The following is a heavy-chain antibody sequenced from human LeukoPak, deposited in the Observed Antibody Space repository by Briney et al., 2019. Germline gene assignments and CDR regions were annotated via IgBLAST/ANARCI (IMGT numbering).Heavy chain of an antibody. D-gene: IGHD6-13*01. CDR2: ISYTGST. CDR3: ARHAGGIAASGTRPFDY. Sequence: SETLSLTCSVSGDSIRSGTYSWGWIRQPPGKGLEWIGSISYTGSTYYNPSLKSRVTISVATSKNQFPLKMSSVTAADTAVYYCARHAGGIAASGTRPFDYWGQGTLVTVSS. CDR1: GDSIRSGTYS. V-gene: IGHV4-39*01. J-gene: IGHJ4*02.